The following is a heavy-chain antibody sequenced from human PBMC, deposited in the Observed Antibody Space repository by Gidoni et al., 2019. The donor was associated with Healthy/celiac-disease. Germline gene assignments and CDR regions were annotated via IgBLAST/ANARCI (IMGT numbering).Heavy chain of an antibody. D-gene: IGHD1-26*01. CDR1: GFPFSSYG. J-gene: IGHJ3*02. CDR2: IWYDGSNK. V-gene: IGHV3-33*01. Sequence: QVQLVASGGGVVQPGRSLRLSCAASGFPFSSYGMHWVRQAPGKGLEWVAIIWYDGSNKYYADSVKGRFTISRDNSKNTLYLQMNSLRAEDTAVYYCARDGATTTAFDIWGQGTMVTVSS. CDR3: ARDGATTTAFDI.